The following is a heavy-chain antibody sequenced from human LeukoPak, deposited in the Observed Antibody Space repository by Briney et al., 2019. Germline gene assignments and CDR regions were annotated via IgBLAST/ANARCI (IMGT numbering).Heavy chain of an antibody. J-gene: IGHJ4*02. CDR2: IYTSGST. V-gene: IGHV4-61*02. CDR1: GGSISSSSYY. CDR3: AREGSRPRGYFDY. Sequence: PSETLSLTCTVSGGSISSSSYYWSWIRQPAGKGLEWIGRIYTSGSTNYNPSLKSRVTISVDTSKNQFSLKLSSVTAADTAVYYCAREGSRPRGYFDYWGQGTLVTVSS. D-gene: IGHD1-26*01.